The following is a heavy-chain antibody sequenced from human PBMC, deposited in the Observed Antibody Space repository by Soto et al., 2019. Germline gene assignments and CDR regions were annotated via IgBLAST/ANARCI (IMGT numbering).Heavy chain of an antibody. CDR1: GFTFGNYW. Sequence: WGSLRISCASSGFTFGNYWMHWVRQAPGKGLVWVSRISDYGRINYADSVKDRFIISRDDARSELYLHLNDLRVEDTATYYCARGGMEPFDHWGQGALVTVSS. V-gene: IGHV3-74*01. CDR2: ISDYGRI. CDR3: ARGGMEPFDH. D-gene: IGHD1-1*01. J-gene: IGHJ4*02.